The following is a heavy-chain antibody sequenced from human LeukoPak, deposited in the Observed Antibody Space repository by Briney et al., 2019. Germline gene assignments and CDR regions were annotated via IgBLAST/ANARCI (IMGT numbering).Heavy chain of an antibody. CDR2: ISGSGGST. V-gene: IGHV3-23*01. CDR3: AKAYFGVVSCFDY. D-gene: IGHD3-3*01. CDR1: GFTLSSYA. J-gene: IGHJ4*02. Sequence: PGGSLRLSCAASGFTLSSYAMSWVRQAPGKGLEWVSAISGSGGSTYYADSVKGRFTISRDNSKNTLYLQMNSLRAEDTAVYYCAKAYFGVVSCFDYWGQGTLVTVSS.